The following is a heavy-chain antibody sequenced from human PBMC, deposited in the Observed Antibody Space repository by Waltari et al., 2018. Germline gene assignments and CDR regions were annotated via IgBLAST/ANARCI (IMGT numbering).Heavy chain of an antibody. J-gene: IGHJ4*02. D-gene: IGHD1-26*01. Sequence: QLQLQESCPGLVKPSETLSLTCTVPGGSISSSSYYWGWIRQPPGKGLEWIGSIYYSGGTYDTPSRKGRVTISVDTSNSQCSLKLSSVTAADTAVYDGAEGGSYYVWGQGTLGTVSS. V-gene: IGHV4-39*01. CDR1: GGSISSSSYY. CDR2: IYYSGGT. CDR3: AEGGSYYV.